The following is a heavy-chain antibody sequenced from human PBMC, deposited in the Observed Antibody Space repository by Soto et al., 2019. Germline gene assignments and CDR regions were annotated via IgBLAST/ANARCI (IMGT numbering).Heavy chain of an antibody. Sequence: PGGSLRLSCAASGFTFSSYWMSWVRQAPGKGLEWVANIKQDGSEKYYVDSVKGRFTISRDNAKNSLYLQMNSLRAEDTAVYYCARETYYDFWSGYYNYYYYGMDVWGQGTTVTGSS. V-gene: IGHV3-7*01. CDR3: ARETYYDFWSGYYNYYYYGMDV. CDR1: GFTFSSYW. CDR2: IKQDGSEK. D-gene: IGHD3-3*01. J-gene: IGHJ6*02.